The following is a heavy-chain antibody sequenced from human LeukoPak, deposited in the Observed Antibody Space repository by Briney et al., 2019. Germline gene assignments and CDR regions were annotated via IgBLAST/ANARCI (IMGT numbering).Heavy chain of an antibody. D-gene: IGHD2-2*01. V-gene: IGHV3-53*01. Sequence: GGSLRLSCAASGFTVSSNYMSWVRQAPGKGLEWVSVIYSGGSTYYADSVKGRFTISRDISKNTLYLQMNSLRAEDTAVYYCARVQTGYCSSTSCSEYFDYWGQGTLVTVSS. CDR3: ARVQTGYCSSTSCSEYFDY. CDR2: IYSGGST. J-gene: IGHJ4*02. CDR1: GFTVSSNY.